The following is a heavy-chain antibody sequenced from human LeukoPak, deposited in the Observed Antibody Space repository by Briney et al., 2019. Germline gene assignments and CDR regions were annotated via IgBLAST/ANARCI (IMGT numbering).Heavy chain of an antibody. D-gene: IGHD6-13*01. J-gene: IGHJ4*02. CDR2: ISHDGSNK. Sequence: PGGSLRLSCAASGFTFSSYGMHWVRQAPGKGLEWVAVISHDGSNKYYADSVKGRFTISRDNSKNTLYLQMNSLRAEDTAVYYCAKDSKQLVAFDYWGQGTLVTVSS. CDR3: AKDSKQLVAFDY. V-gene: IGHV3-30*18. CDR1: GFTFSSYG.